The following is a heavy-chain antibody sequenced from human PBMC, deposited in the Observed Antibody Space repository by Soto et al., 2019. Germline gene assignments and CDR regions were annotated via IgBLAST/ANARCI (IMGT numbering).Heavy chain of an antibody. CDR2: IGHLETT. V-gene: IGHV4-30-2*03. Sequence: SETLSLTCSVSGVAMTYGGYSWSWIRQSPEKGLEWLGYIGHLETTYYNPSFKSRLSLSLDTSKNHFSLKLRSVTAADTAVYYCARHRGPAPVYWGQGTLVTVPQ. D-gene: IGHD3-10*01. J-gene: IGHJ4*02. CDR1: GVAMTYGGYS. CDR3: ARHRGPAPVY.